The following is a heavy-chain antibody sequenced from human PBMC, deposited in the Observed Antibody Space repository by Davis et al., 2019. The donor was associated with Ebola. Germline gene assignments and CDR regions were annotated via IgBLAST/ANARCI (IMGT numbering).Heavy chain of an antibody. CDR2: IKQDGSEK. CDR3: ARDWVFDY. V-gene: IGHV3-7*01. J-gene: IGHJ4*02. Sequence: PGGSLRLSCAAFGFTFSSYWMSWVRQAPGKGLEWVANIKQDGSEKYYVDSVKGRFTISRDNAKNSLYLQMNSLRAEDTAVYYCARDWVFDYWGQGTLVTVSS. CDR1: GFTFSSYW. D-gene: IGHD3-16*01.